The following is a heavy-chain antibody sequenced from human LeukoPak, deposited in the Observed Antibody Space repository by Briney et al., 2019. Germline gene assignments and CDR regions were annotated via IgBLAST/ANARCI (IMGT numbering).Heavy chain of an antibody. CDR2: IKSKSDGGTI. Sequence: GGSLRLSCAASGFILSNAWMNWVRQAPGKGLEWVGRIKSKSDGGTIDYAAPVKGRFSIPRDDSENTLYLQMNSLKTEDTAVYYCTTVYCSSTSCLDYWGQGTLVTVSS. CDR3: TTVYCSSTSCLDY. D-gene: IGHD2-2*01. V-gene: IGHV3-15*01. CDR1: GFILSNAW. J-gene: IGHJ4*02.